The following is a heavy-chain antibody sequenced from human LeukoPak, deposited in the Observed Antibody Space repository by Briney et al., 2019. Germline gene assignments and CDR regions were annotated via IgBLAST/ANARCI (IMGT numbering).Heavy chain of an antibody. D-gene: IGHD3-9*01. V-gene: IGHV3-48*02. Sequence: GGSLRLSCAASGFTFSSYSMNWVRQAPGKGLEWVSYISSSSSTIYYADSVKGRFTISRDNAKNSLYLQMNSLRDEDTAVYYCARRSQMTGYYNYYYYGMDVWGQGTTVIVSS. CDR3: ARRSQMTGYYNYYYYGMDV. CDR1: GFTFSSYS. CDR2: ISSSSSTI. J-gene: IGHJ6*02.